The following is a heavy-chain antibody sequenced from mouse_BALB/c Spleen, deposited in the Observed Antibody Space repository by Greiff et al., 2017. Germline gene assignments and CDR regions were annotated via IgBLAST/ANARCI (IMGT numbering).Heavy chain of an antibody. CDR2: ISYDGSN. D-gene: IGHD2-14*01. Sequence: EVKLMESGPGLVKPSQSLSLTCSVTGYSITSGYYWNWIRQFPGNKLEWMGYISYDGSNNYNPSLKNRISITRDTSKNQFFLKLNSVTTEDTATYYCARPSRYDERGFGYWGQGTTLTVSS. CDR1: GYSITSGYY. J-gene: IGHJ2*01. CDR3: ARPSRYDERGFGY. V-gene: IGHV3-6*02.